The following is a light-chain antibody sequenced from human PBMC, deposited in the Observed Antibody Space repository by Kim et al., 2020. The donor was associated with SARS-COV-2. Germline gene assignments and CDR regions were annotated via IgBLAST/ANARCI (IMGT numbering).Light chain of an antibody. Sequence: VSPAERATPSCRASQSVSSNLAWYQQKPGQAPRLLIYGASTRATGIPARFSGSGSGTEFTLTISSLQSEDFAVYYCQQYNNWPITFGQGTRLEIK. CDR3: QQYNNWPIT. V-gene: IGKV3-15*01. CDR2: GAS. J-gene: IGKJ5*01. CDR1: QSVSSN.